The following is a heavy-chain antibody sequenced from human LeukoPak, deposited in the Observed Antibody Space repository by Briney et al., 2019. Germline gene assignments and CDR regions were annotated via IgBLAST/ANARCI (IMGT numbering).Heavy chain of an antibody. J-gene: IGHJ4*02. CDR1: GFTFSSYS. Sequence: GGSLRLSCAASGFTFSSYSMNWVRQAPGKGLEWVSSISSSSSYIYYADSVKGRFTISRDNAKNSLYLQMNSLRAEDTAVYYCARDSPGVQLWADREIDYWGQGTLVTVSS. V-gene: IGHV3-21*01. CDR3: ARDSPGVQLWADREIDY. D-gene: IGHD5-18*01. CDR2: ISSSSSYI.